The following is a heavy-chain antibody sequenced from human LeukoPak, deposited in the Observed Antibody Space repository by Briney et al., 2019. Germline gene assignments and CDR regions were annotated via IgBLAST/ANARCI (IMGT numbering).Heavy chain of an antibody. J-gene: IGHJ4*02. CDR3: ARAPTGRDFDY. Sequence: SETLSLTCTVSGGSISSYHWRWIRQPPGKGLEWIGYIYYSGSTKYKPSLKSRVTISVDTSKNQFSLKLSSVTAADTAVYYCARAPTGRDFDYWGQGTLVTVSS. D-gene: IGHD1-1*01. CDR1: GGSISSYH. CDR2: IYYSGST. V-gene: IGHV4-59*12.